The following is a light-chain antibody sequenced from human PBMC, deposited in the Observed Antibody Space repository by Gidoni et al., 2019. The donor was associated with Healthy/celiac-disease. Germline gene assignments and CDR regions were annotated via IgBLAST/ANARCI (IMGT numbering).Light chain of an antibody. CDR2: GAS. J-gene: IGKJ2*01. CDR3: QQYNNWPPYT. Sequence: EIVMTQSPATLSVSPGERATLSCRASQSVSSNLAWYQLKPGQAPRLLIYGASTRAAGIPARFSGSGSGTEFTLTINSLQSEDFAVYFCQQYNNWPPYTFGQGTKLDIK. V-gene: IGKV3-15*01. CDR1: QSVSSN.